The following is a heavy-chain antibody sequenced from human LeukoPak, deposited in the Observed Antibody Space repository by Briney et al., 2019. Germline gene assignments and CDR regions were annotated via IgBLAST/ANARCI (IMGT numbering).Heavy chain of an antibody. V-gene: IGHV3-23*01. Sequence: AGGSLRLSCAASGFTFSSYAMSWVRQAQGKGLEWVSAISAGGVSTYYADSVKGRFTISRDNSKNTLYLQMNSLRAEDTAVYYCAKGAGTDRTWGQGTLVTVSS. CDR1: GFTFSSYA. CDR2: ISAGGVST. J-gene: IGHJ5*02. CDR3: AKGAGTDRT.